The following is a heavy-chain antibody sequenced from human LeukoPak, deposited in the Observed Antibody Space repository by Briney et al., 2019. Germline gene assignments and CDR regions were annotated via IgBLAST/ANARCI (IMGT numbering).Heavy chain of an antibody. D-gene: IGHD4-23*01. V-gene: IGHV3-74*01. J-gene: IGHJ4*02. CDR2: ISNEGRDI. CDR1: GFTFSYYW. Sequence: GGSLRLSCAASGFTFSYYWMHWVRQAPGKGLVCVARISNEGRDIRHADSVKGRFTISRDNANNTVYLHMNSLRAEDTAVYYCARDMDEDYSGNTLDYWGRGTLVTVSS. CDR3: ARDMDEDYSGNTLDY.